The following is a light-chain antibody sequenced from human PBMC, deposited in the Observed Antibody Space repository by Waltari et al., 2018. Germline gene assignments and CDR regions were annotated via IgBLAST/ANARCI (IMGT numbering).Light chain of an antibody. CDR1: NRDTGSYKL. V-gene: IGLV2-23*02. J-gene: IGLJ3*02. Sequence: QSALTQPASVSESPGPSITFPCTGSNRDTGSYKLVSWYQQHPGKAPKLRIYEVSKRPSGVSNRLSGSKSGNTASLTISGLQAEDEADYYCYSYAGSSTWVFGGGTKLTVL. CDR3: YSYAGSSTWV. CDR2: EVS.